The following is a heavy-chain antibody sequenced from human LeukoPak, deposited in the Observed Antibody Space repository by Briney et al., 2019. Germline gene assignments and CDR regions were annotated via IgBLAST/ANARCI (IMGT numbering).Heavy chain of an antibody. D-gene: IGHD3-22*01. J-gene: IGHJ4*02. Sequence: SETLSLTCAVYGGSFSGYYWSWIRQPPGKGLEWIGEINHSGSTNYNPSLKSRVTISVDTSKNQFSLKLSSVTAADTAVYYCARRSHYSDSSGYGYWGQGTLVTVSS. CDR2: INHSGST. CDR3: ARRSHYSDSSGYGY. V-gene: IGHV4-34*01. CDR1: GGSFSGYY.